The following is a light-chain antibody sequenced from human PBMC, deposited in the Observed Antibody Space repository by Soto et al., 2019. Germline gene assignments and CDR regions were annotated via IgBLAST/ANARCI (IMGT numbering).Light chain of an antibody. Sequence: QSVLTQPASVSGSPGQSITISCTGTSSDIGAYNYVSWYQQHPGKAPKLMINDVNIRPSGVSNRFSGSKSGNTASLTISGLQAEDEADYYCTSWTTSTTMIFGGGTKLTVL. V-gene: IGLV2-14*03. CDR3: TSWTTSTTMI. CDR2: DVN. CDR1: SSDIGAYNY. J-gene: IGLJ2*01.